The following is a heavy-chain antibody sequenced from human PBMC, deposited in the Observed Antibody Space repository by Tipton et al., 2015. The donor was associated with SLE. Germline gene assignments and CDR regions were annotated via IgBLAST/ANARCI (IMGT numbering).Heavy chain of an antibody. Sequence: TLSLTCTVSGGSISSHFWSWIRQPPGKGLEYIGYVYYTGSTNYNPSLKSRVTISLDTSNNQFSLKLSSVTAADTAVYYCARDRADYGDYGMDVWGQGTTVTVSS. D-gene: IGHD4-17*01. CDR3: ARDRADYGDYGMDV. CDR2: VYYTGST. CDR1: GGSISSHF. J-gene: IGHJ6*02. V-gene: IGHV4-59*11.